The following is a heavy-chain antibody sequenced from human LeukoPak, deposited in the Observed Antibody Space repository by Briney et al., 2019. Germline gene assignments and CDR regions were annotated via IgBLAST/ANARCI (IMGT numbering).Heavy chain of an antibody. V-gene: IGHV3-48*01. Sequence: PGGSLRLSCAASGFTFSTYPMNWVRQAPGKGLEWISHIRDSGTTDYADSVKGRFTISRDNAKNSLYLQLSSLRAEDTAVYYCARDHPLMTTVSSRHYYCGMDVWGQGTTVTVSS. CDR3: ARDHPLMTTVSSRHYYCGMDV. D-gene: IGHD4-17*01. CDR2: IRDSGTT. CDR1: GFTFSTYP. J-gene: IGHJ6*02.